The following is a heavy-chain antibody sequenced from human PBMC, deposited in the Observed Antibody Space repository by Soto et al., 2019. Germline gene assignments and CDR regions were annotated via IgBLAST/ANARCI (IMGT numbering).Heavy chain of an antibody. CDR2: IYPGDSDT. Sequence: PGEPLKISCKGSGYSFTIHWIAWVRQMPGKGLEWMGIIYPGDSDTRYSPSFQGQVTISADKSISTAYLQWRSLKASDSAMYYCARSAVPTAIEGFDMWGQGTTVTVSS. D-gene: IGHD2-2*01. CDR3: ARSAVPTAIEGFDM. V-gene: IGHV5-51*01. CDR1: GYSFTIHW. J-gene: IGHJ3*02.